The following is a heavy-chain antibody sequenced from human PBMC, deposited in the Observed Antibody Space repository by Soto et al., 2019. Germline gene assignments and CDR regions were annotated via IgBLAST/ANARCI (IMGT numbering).Heavy chain of an antibody. CDR1: GGSISSGTYY. J-gene: IGHJ4*02. CDR3: ARDSDYCTGGSCYGNFDF. D-gene: IGHD2-15*01. V-gene: IGHV4-31*03. CDR2: ISHSGRT. Sequence: SETLSLTCTVPGGSISSGTYYWTWVRQRPGEGLEWIGFISHSGRTYYNPSLKSRAAILVDTSENQFSLRLSSVTAADTAVYFCARDSDYCTGGSCYGNFDFWGQGTLVTVSS.